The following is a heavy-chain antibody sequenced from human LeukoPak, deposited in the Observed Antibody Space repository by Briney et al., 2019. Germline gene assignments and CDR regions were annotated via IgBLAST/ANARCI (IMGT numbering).Heavy chain of an antibody. D-gene: IGHD1-26*01. Sequence: ASVKVSCKASGYTFSSYGIYWVRQAPGRGLEWVAWISAYNGNTNYAENLLDRVTITTDTSRSTAYMELRSLISDDTAVYYCARAPFNSGYFDNWGQGTLITVSS. CDR2: ISAYNGNT. V-gene: IGHV1-18*01. J-gene: IGHJ4*02. CDR3: ARAPFNSGYFDN. CDR1: GYTFSSYG.